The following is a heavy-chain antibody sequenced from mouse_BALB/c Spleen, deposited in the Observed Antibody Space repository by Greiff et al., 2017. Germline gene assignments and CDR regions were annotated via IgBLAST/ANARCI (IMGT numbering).Heavy chain of an antibody. CDR3: ARGIYYDYEGYYAMDY. D-gene: IGHD2-4*01. V-gene: IGHV5-6-5*01. CDR1: GFTFSSYA. Sequence: EVQLQESGGGLVKPGGSLKLSCAASGFTFSSYAMSWVRQTPEKRLEWVASISSGGSTYYPDSVKGRFTISRDNARNILYLQMSSLRSEDTAMYYCARGIYYDYEGYYAMDYWGQGTSVTVSS. J-gene: IGHJ4*01. CDR2: ISSGGST.